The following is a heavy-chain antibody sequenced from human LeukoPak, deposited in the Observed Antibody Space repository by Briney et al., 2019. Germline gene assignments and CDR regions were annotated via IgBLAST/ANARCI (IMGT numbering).Heavy chain of an antibody. CDR3: ASGIQSGRSYYYYMDV. CDR2: INPNSGGT. CDR1: GYTFTGYY. D-gene: IGHD5-18*01. J-gene: IGHJ6*03. V-gene: IGHV1-2*02. Sequence: ASVKVSCKASGYTFTGYYMHWVRQAPGQGLEWMGWINPNSGGTNYAQKFQGRVTMTRDMSISTAYMELSRLRSDDTAVYYCASGIQSGRSYYYYMDVWGKGTTVTVSS.